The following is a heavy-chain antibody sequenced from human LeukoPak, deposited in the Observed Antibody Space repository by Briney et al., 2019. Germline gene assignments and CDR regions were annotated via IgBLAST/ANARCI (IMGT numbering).Heavy chain of an antibody. Sequence: GGSLRLSCAASGFTFSSYGMHWVRQAPGKGLEWVAVIWYDGSNKYYADSVKGRFTISRDNSKNTLYLQMNSLRAEDTAVYYCAKCVVLMVYVPYYFDYWGQGTLVTVSS. CDR3: AKCVVLMVYVPYYFDY. J-gene: IGHJ4*02. V-gene: IGHV3-33*06. D-gene: IGHD2-8*01. CDR2: IWYDGSNK. CDR1: GFTFSSYG.